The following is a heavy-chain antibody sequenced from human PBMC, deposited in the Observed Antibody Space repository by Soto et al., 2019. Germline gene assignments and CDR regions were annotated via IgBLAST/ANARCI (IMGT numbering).Heavy chain of an antibody. J-gene: IGHJ4*02. V-gene: IGHV4-31*03. CDR2: IYYSGST. CDR3: AREIGYCSSTSCYAYYFDY. CDR1: GGSISSGGYY. D-gene: IGHD2-2*01. Sequence: HVQLQESGPGLVKPSQTLSLTCTVSGGSISSGGYYWSSIRQHPGKGLEWIGYIYYSGSTYYNPSLKSRVTISVDTSKNQFSLKLSSVTAADTAVYYCAREIGYCSSTSCYAYYFDYWVQGTLVSVSS.